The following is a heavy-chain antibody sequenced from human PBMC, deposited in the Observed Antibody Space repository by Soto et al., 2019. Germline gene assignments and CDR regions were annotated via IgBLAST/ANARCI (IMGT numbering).Heavy chain of an antibody. CDR2: IIPIFGTA. D-gene: IGHD6-13*01. V-gene: IGHV1-69*01. CDR3: ARWSKLAAAGVLSCTNYGMDV. Sequence: QGQLVQSVAEVKKPGSSVKVSCKASGGTFSSYAISWVRQAPGQGLEWMGGIIPIFGTANYAQKFQGRVTITADESTSTAYMELSSLRSEDTAVYYCARWSKLAAAGVLSCTNYGMDVWGQGTTVTVSS. CDR1: GGTFSSYA. J-gene: IGHJ6*02.